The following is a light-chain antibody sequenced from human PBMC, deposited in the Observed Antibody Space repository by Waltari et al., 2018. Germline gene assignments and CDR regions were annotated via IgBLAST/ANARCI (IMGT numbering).Light chain of an antibody. J-gene: IGKJ4*01. V-gene: IGKV1-5*03. CDR2: KAS. CDR1: QSISNW. Sequence: DIQMTQSPSTLSASVGDRVTITCRASQSISNWLAWYQQKPGKAPKLLIYKASTLESGVPSRFSGSGSETEFTLTISSLQPDDFATDYCQQYNSYSLLTFGGGTKVEIK. CDR3: QQYNSYSLLT.